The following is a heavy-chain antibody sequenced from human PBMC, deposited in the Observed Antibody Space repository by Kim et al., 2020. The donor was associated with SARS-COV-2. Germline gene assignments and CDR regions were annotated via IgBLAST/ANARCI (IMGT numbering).Heavy chain of an antibody. Sequence: GGSLRLSCAASGFTFSDYYMSWIRQAPGKGLEWVSYISSSGSTIYYADSVKGRFTISRDNAKNSLYLQMNSLRAEDTAVYYCARTIKVATNGLNHYYYGMDVWGQGTTVTVSS. CDR2: ISSSGSTI. CDR3: ARTIKVATNGLNHYYYGMDV. J-gene: IGHJ6*02. CDR1: GFTFSDYY. D-gene: IGHD5-12*01. V-gene: IGHV3-11*01.